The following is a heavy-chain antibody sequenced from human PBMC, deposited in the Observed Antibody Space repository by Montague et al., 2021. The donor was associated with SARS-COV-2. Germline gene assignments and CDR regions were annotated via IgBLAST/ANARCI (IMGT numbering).Heavy chain of an antibody. D-gene: IGHD5-24*01. CDR1: GGSISSYY. CDR2: IYYSGST. J-gene: IGHJ4*02. V-gene: IGHV4-59*01. CDR3: ARVFPRWLQFDPYFDY. Sequence: SETLSLTCTVSGGSISSYYWSWVRQPPGKGLEWIGYIYYSGSTNYNPSLKSRVTISVDTSKNQFSLKLSSVTAADTAVYYCARVFPRWLQFDPYFDYWGQGTRVTGSS.